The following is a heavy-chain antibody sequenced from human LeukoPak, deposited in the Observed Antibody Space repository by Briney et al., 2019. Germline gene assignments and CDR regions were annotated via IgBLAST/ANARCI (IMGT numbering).Heavy chain of an antibody. CDR3: AKPPRRYSYGSEYFQH. CDR2: ISWNSGSI. Sequence: GRSLRLSCAASGFTFDDYAMHWVRQAPGKGLEWVSGISWNSGSIGYADSVKGRFTISRDNAKNSLYLQMSSLRAEDTALYYCAKPPRRYSYGSEYFQHWGQGTLVTVSS. J-gene: IGHJ1*01. CDR1: GFTFDDYA. D-gene: IGHD5-18*01. V-gene: IGHV3-9*01.